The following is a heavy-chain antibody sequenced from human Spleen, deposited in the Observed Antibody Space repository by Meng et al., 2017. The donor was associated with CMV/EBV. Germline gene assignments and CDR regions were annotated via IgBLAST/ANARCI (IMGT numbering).Heavy chain of an antibody. CDR2: VYHTGRT. V-gene: IGHV4-4*02. D-gene: IGHD6-13*01. CDR3: ATRGGRAAVGTTPFDY. CDR1: GGSLSNSDW. J-gene: IGHJ4*02. Sequence: SGGSLSNSDWWSWVRQPPEKRLEWIGEVYHTGRTSYNPSLTSRLTISLDKSKNQFSLNLNSVTASDTAVYYCATRGGRAAVGTTPFDYWGQGTLVTVSS.